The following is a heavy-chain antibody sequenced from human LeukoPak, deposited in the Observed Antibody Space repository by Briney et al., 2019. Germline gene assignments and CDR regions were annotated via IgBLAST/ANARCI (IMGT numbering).Heavy chain of an antibody. V-gene: IGHV4-59*12. D-gene: IGHD6-19*01. CDR3: ASASQWLVWGD. Sequence: PSETPSLTCTVSGGSISSYYWSWIRQPPGKGLEWIGYISYSGSTNYFPSLKSRVTMSLDTSKNQLSLTLSSMTAADTAVYYCASASQWLVWGDWGQGTLVTVSS. J-gene: IGHJ1*01. CDR1: GGSISSYY. CDR2: ISYSGST.